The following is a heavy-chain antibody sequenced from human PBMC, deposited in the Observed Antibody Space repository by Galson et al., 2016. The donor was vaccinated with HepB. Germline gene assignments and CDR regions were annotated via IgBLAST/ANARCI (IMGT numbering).Heavy chain of an antibody. Sequence: SETLSLTCTVSGGSISSYYWNWIRQPPKKELEWIGNTHYSGVTEYNPSLKSRATMSVDASRNQVSLKMTSVTAADTAVYYCVGEVGFFGEIVWGQGTTVTVSS. CDR3: VGEVGFFGEIV. CDR1: GGSISSYY. CDR2: THYSGVT. D-gene: IGHD3-10*01. J-gene: IGHJ6*02. V-gene: IGHV4-59*01.